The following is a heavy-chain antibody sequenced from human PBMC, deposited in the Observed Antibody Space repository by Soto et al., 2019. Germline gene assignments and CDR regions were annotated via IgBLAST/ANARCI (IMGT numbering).Heavy chain of an antibody. CDR1: AGSFSSYA. V-gene: IGHV1-69*06. Sequence: VKVSCKASAGSFSSYASGWGRQAPGQGLEWMGGILPIFGTANYAQKYQGRVTITADKSTSTAYMELSSLRSEDTAVYYCAREYYYGSGSYYAYSNYYGMDVWGQGTTVTVYS. CDR3: AREYYYGSGSYYAYSNYYGMDV. J-gene: IGHJ6*02. D-gene: IGHD3-10*01. CDR2: ILPIFGTA.